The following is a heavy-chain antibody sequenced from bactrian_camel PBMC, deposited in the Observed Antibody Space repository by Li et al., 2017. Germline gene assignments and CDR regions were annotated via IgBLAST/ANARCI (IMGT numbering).Heavy chain of an antibody. CDR1: GYTPNSRC. Sequence: QLVESGGGLVQPGGSLRLSCAASGYTPNSRCMAWFRQAPGKEREGVAVIDSAGSTSYADSVKGRFTISKDNAKKTLNLRINVLKPEDTAMYYCAARPYLLCRSLREYDYTYWGPGTQVTVS. D-gene: IGHD3*01. CDR2: IDSAGST. V-gene: IGHV3S26*01. CDR3: AARPYLLCRSLREYDYTY. J-gene: IGHJ4*01.